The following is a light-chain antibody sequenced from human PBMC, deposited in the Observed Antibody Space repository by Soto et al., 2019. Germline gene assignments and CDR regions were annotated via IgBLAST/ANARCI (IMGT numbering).Light chain of an antibody. Sequence: DIQMTQSPSTLSGSVVDRVTITCLASQTISSWLAWYQQKPGKAPKLLIYAASTLQSGVPSRFSGSGSGTDFTLTISCLQSEDFATYYCQQYYSYPRTFGQGTKVDIK. V-gene: IGKV1-5*01. CDR2: AAS. CDR1: QTISSW. CDR3: QQYYSYPRT. J-gene: IGKJ1*01.